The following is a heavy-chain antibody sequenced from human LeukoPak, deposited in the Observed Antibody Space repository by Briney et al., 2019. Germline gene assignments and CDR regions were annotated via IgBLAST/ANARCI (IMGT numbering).Heavy chain of an antibody. CDR2: IYYSGST. CDR3: ARLQRLTLEFDY. CDR1: GGSISSYY. V-gene: IGHV4-59*08. J-gene: IGHJ4*02. Sequence: SETLSLTCTVSGGSISSYYWSWIRQPPGKGLEWIGCIYYSGSTNYNPSLKSRVTISVDTSKNQFSLKLSSVTAADTAVYYCARLQRLTLEFDYWGQGTLVTVSS. D-gene: IGHD1-1*01.